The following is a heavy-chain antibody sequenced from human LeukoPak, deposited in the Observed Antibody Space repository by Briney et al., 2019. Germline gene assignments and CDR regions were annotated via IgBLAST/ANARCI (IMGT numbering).Heavy chain of an antibody. CDR3: ARETAKGGGKFFFDY. D-gene: IGHD5-18*01. J-gene: IGHJ4*02. CDR2: IYYSGST. Sequence: SETLSLTCTVSGVSISGYYWSWIRQPPGKGLEWIGYIYYSGSTNYDPSLKGRVTISVDTSKNQFSLKLTSVTAADTAVYFCARETAKGGGKFFFDYWGQEPLVTFSS. V-gene: IGHV4-59*01. CDR1: GVSISGYY.